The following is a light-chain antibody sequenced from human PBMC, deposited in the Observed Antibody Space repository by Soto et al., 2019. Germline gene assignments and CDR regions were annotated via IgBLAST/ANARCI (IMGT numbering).Light chain of an antibody. V-gene: IGLV2-14*01. CDR2: EIR. Sequence: QSVLTQPASVSGSPGQSITISSTGTSSDVGGYNYVSWYQQHPVKAPKLIIFEIRNRPSGVSDRFSGSKSGNTASLTISGLQPADEADYYCASYSSNNTVLFGGGTKLTVL. CDR3: ASYSSNNTVL. CDR1: SSDVGGYNY. J-gene: IGLJ2*01.